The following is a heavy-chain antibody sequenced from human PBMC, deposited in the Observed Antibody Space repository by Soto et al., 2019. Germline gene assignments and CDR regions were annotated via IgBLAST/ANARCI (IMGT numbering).Heavy chain of an antibody. Sequence: QVQLVESGGGVVQPGRSLRLSCAASGFTFSSYAMHWVRQAPGKGLEWVAVISYDGSNKYYADSVKGRFTISRDNSKNTLYLQMNSLRAEDTAVYYCARDRTLWEQQLVTLGYWGQGTLVTVSS. D-gene: IGHD6-13*01. CDR1: GFTFSSYA. CDR2: ISYDGSNK. J-gene: IGHJ4*02. CDR3: ARDRTLWEQQLVTLGY. V-gene: IGHV3-30-3*01.